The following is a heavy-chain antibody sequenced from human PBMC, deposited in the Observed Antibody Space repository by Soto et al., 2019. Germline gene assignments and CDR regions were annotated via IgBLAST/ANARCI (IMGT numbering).Heavy chain of an antibody. D-gene: IGHD3-3*01. CDR3: ARGSYYYDFWSGPYPFDY. CDR2: MNPNSGNT. CDR1: GYTFTSYD. Sequence: QVQLVQSGAEVKKPGASVKVSCKASGYTFTSYDINWVRQATGQGLEWMGWMNPNSGNTGYAQKFQGRVTMTRNTCISTAYMELSSLRSEDTAVYYCARGSYYYDFWSGPYPFDYWGQGTLVTVSS. V-gene: IGHV1-8*01. J-gene: IGHJ4*02.